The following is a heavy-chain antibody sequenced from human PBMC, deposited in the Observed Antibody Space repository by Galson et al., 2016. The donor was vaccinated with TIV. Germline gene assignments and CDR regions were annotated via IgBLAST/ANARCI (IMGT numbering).Heavy chain of an antibody. D-gene: IGHD6-19*01. V-gene: IGHV3-30*04. Sequence: SLRLSCAASGFTFSSYTMHWVRQAPGKGLEWVAVTTYDDSQKYYADSVKGRFTISRDNSKNTLYLQMNSLAAEDTAVYYCARVRSTGWAHYFDYWGQGTLVTVSS. CDR3: ARVRSTGWAHYFDY. CDR1: GFTFSSYT. CDR2: TTYDDSQK. J-gene: IGHJ4*02.